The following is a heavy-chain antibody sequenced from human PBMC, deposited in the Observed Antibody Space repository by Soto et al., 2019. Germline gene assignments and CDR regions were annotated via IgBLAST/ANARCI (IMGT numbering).Heavy chain of an antibody. J-gene: IGHJ5*02. D-gene: IGHD3-10*01. Sequence: SETLSLTCTVSGDSISSYYWSWIRQPPGKGLEWIGYINYSGSTNYNPSLKSRVTMSLDTSKNHFSLKLSSVTAADTAVYYCARHLYGLGERFDPWGQGTLVTVSS. CDR2: INYSGST. CDR1: GDSISSYY. CDR3: ARHLYGLGERFDP. V-gene: IGHV4-59*08.